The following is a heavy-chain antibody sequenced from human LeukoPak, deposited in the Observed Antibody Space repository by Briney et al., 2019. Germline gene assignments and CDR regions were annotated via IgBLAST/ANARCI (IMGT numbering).Heavy chain of an antibody. CDR3: ARVFAYDFWSGYYIDY. V-gene: IGHV3-7*01. CDR1: GFSFSSYR. D-gene: IGHD3-3*01. J-gene: IGHJ4*02. CDR2: IKQDESET. Sequence: GGSLRLSCEASGFSFSSYRMSWVRQSPGKGLEWVATIKQDESETYCVDSVKGRFTISRDNAKNSLFLQMNSVRAEDTAVYYCARVFAYDFWSGYYIDYWGRGTLVSVSS.